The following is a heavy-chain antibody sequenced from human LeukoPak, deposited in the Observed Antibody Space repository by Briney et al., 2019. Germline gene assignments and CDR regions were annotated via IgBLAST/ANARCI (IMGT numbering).Heavy chain of an antibody. V-gene: IGHV3-74*01. J-gene: IGHJ6*03. CDR2: ITNDETT. CDR1: GFTFGTYW. Sequence: GGSLRLSCVASGFTFGTYWMHWVRQGPEKGLVWVAGITNDETTGYADSVKGRFTISRDSAKSTVYLQMNSLSSEDTAVYYCGRERNFYYMDVWGKGTTVTVSS. CDR3: GRERNFYYMDV.